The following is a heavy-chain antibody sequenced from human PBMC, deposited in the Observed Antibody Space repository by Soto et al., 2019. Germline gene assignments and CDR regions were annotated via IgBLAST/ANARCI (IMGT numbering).Heavy chain of an antibody. CDR2: IYYSGST. CDR1: GGSISSYY. J-gene: IGHJ6*03. Sequence: PSETLSLTCTVSGGSISSYYWSWIRQPPGKGLEWIGYIYYSGSTNYNPSLKSRVTISVDTSKNQFSLKLSSVTAADTAVYYCARSYRRYCSGGSCYSYYYYYMDVRGKGTTVTVSS. CDR3: ARSYRRYCSGGSCYSYYYYYMDV. D-gene: IGHD2-15*01. V-gene: IGHV4-59*01.